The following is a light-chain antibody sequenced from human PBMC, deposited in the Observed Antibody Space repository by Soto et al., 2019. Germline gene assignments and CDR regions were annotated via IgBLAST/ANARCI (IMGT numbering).Light chain of an antibody. J-gene: IGKJ1*01. CDR1: QSLVHSDGTTY. Sequence: DVVMTQSPLSLPGTLGQPASISCKSSQSLVHSDGTTYYLHLFQQRPGQSPWRLIFKVSYRDSGVPDRFSGSGSGTDFTLQISRVGAEDVGVYYCMQGTHWPQTFGQGTKVDIK. CDR3: MQGTHWPQT. CDR2: KVS. V-gene: IGKV2-30*02.